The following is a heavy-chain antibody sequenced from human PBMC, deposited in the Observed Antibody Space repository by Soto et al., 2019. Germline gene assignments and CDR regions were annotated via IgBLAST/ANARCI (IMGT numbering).Heavy chain of an antibody. CDR1: GESVRSGSFY. J-gene: IGHJ4*02. V-gene: IGHV4-61*04. CDR3: XXXXXXXVFDY. Sequence: QVQLQESGPGRVKPSETLSLTCTVSGESVRSGSFYWSXIRQPPGKGLEWIGYIYYTGRTSYNPSLKXRXXXXXXXXXXXXXXXXXXXXXXXXXXXXXXXXXXXXVFDYWGQGALVTVSS. CDR2: IYYTGRT.